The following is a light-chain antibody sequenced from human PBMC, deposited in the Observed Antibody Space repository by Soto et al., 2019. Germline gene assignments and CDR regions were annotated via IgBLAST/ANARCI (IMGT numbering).Light chain of an antibody. V-gene: IGLV2-14*01. CDR3: SSYTSSTFVI. CDR1: SSDVGAYNY. Sequence: QSALTQPASVSGSPGQSITIPCTGTSSDVGAYNYVSWYQQHPSKAPKLMIYEVSNRPSGVSNRFSGSKSGNTASLTISGLQAGDEADYYCSSYTSSTFVIFGGGTKLTVL. J-gene: IGLJ2*01. CDR2: EVS.